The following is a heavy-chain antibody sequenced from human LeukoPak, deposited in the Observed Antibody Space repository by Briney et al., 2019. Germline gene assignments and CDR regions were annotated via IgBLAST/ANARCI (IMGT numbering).Heavy chain of an antibody. CDR1: GFTFSSYG. CDR3: AKDHGGLYGATLPDY. Sequence: PGRSVRLSCAASGFTFSSYGMHWVRQAPGKGLEWVAVISYDGSNKYYADSVKGRFTISRDNSKNTLYLQMNSLRAEDTAVYYCAKDHGGLYGATLPDYWGQGTLVTVSS. J-gene: IGHJ4*02. V-gene: IGHV3-30*18. D-gene: IGHD4-17*01. CDR2: ISYDGSNK.